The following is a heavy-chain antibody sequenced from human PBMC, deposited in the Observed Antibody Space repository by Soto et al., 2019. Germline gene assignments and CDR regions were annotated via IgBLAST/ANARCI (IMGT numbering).Heavy chain of an antibody. J-gene: IGHJ6*02. CDR3: ATQGFGTLHGLVDV. CDR2: ISYSGHT. Sequence: QVRLQESGPGLVKPSETLSLTCTVSGGSITSITNHYCSWIRQPPGKGLEWIGYISYSGHTSYNPSFKSRVILSVDTSKNQVSLNLASVTAADTAVYYCATQGFGTLHGLVDVWGQGTTVTVSS. D-gene: IGHD1-7*01. CDR1: GGSITSITNHY. V-gene: IGHV4-59*08.